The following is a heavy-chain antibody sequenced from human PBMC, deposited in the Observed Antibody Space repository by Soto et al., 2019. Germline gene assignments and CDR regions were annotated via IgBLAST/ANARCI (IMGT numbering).Heavy chain of an antibody. CDR3: AKAGDHSYFYY. D-gene: IGHD3-10*01. J-gene: IGHJ4*02. Sequence: GGSLSLSCAAPGFTFSSYAISWFRQAPGKGLERVSSISDSGDNTYYADSVKGRFTISRDNSKNTLYLQMNSLRAEDTAVYYCAKAGDHSYFYYWGQGTLVTVSS. CDR2: ISDSGDNT. CDR1: GFTFSSYA. V-gene: IGHV3-23*01.